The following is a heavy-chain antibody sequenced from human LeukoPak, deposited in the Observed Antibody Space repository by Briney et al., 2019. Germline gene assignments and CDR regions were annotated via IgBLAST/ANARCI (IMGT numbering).Heavy chain of an antibody. CDR1: GGSISSYY. D-gene: IGHD6-6*01. CDR2: IYYSGST. V-gene: IGHV4-59*12. CDR3: ARESVAGRGPDFDY. J-gene: IGHJ4*02. Sequence: SSETLSLTCTVSGGSISSYYWSWIRQPPGKGLEWIGYIYYSGSTNYNPSLKSRVTISVDTSKNQFSLKLSSVTAADTALYYCARESVAGRGPDFDYWGQGILVTVSS.